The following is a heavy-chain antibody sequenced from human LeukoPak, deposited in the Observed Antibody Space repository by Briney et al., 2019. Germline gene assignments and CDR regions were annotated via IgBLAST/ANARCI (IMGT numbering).Heavy chain of an antibody. CDR3: ARLYYYESSGYWNYFDY. J-gene: IGHJ4*02. Sequence: PSETLSLTCTVSGGSISSGGYYWSWIRQHPGKGLKWIGNLYNSGTTYYDPSLKSRVTISVNTSKNQFSLKLSSVTAADTAMYYCARLYYYESSGYWNYFDYWDQGTLVTVSS. D-gene: IGHD3-22*01. V-gene: IGHV4-31*03. CDR2: LYNSGTT. CDR1: GGSISSGGYY.